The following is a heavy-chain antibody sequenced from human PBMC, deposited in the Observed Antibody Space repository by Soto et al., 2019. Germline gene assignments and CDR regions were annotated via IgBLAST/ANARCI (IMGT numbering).Heavy chain of an antibody. D-gene: IGHD6-13*01. CDR1: GYTFTSYG. CDR2: ISAYNGNT. Sequence: QVQLVQSGAEVKKPGASVKVSCKASGYTFTSYGISWVRQAPGQGLEWMGWISAYNGNTNYAQKLQGRVTMTTDTSTSTAYKELRRLRSDDTAVYYCARARIAAAGPGLFDYWGQGTVVTVSS. J-gene: IGHJ4*02. CDR3: ARARIAAAGPGLFDY. V-gene: IGHV1-18*04.